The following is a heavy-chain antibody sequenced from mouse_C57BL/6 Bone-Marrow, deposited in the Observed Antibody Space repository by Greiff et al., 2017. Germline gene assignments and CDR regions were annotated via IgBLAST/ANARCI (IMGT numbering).Heavy chain of an antibody. Sequence: QVQLQQPGAELVKPGASVKMSCKASGYTFTSYWITWVKQRPGQGLEWIGDIYPGSGSTNYNEKFKSKATLTVVTSSSTAYMQLSSLTSEDSAVYYCARSYYDYGDYWGQGTSVTVSS. CDR1: GYTFTSYW. V-gene: IGHV1-55*01. D-gene: IGHD2-4*01. J-gene: IGHJ4*01. CDR3: ARSYYDYGDY. CDR2: IYPGSGST.